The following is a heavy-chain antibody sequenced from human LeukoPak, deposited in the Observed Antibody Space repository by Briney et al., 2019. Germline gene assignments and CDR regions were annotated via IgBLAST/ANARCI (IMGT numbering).Heavy chain of an antibody. CDR1: GFTFSSYS. D-gene: IGHD4-17*01. J-gene: IGHJ6*02. V-gene: IGHV3-21*04. CDR3: ARDHQASGLRDYYYGMDV. CDR2: ISSSSSYI. Sequence: PGGSLRLSCAASGFTFSSYSMNWVRQAPGKGLEWVSSISSSSSYIYYADSVKGRFTISRDNAKNSLYLQMNSLRAEDTAVYYCARDHQASGLRDYYYGMDVWGQGTTVTVSS.